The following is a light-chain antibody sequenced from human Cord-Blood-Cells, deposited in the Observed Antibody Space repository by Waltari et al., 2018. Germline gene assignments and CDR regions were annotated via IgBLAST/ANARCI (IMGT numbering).Light chain of an antibody. CDR3: CSYAGSVV. J-gene: IGLJ2*01. V-gene: IGLV2-11*01. CDR2: VVR. Sequence: QSALTQPRPVSGSPGQSVTISGTGTSRHVGCYNYVSWYQQHPGKAPKLMIYVVRKRPSGVPDRFSGSKSGNTASLSISGLQAEDEADYYCCSYAGSVVFGGGTKLTVL. CDR1: SRHVGCYNY.